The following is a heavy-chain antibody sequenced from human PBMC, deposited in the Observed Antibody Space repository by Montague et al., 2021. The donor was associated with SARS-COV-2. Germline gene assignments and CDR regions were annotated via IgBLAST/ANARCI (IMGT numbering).Heavy chain of an antibody. J-gene: IGHJ5*02. CDR1: GGSLSSDY. D-gene: IGHD2-8*01. V-gene: IGHV4-59*01. CDR3: AREGRCNWFDA. CDR2: IYYRGST. Sequence: SETLSLTCTVSGGSLSSDYWSWIRQPPGKGLEWIGYIYYRGSTNYNPSLKSRVTLSVDTSKNQFSLKVYSVTAADTAVYYCAREGRCNWFDAWGQGTLVTVSS.